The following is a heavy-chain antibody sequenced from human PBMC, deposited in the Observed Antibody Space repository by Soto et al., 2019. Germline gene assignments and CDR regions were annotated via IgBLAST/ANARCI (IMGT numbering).Heavy chain of an antibody. J-gene: IGHJ6*02. CDR3: AKDHTGGYFYYYYGMDV. CDR1: GYTFTSYG. V-gene: IGHV1-18*01. D-gene: IGHD3-16*01. Sequence: ASVNVSCKASGYTFTSYGISWVRQAPGQGLEWMGWISAYNGNTNYAQKLQGRVTMTTDTSTSTAYMELRSLRSDDTAVYYCAKDHTGGYFYYYYGMDVWGQGTTVTVSS. CDR2: ISAYNGNT.